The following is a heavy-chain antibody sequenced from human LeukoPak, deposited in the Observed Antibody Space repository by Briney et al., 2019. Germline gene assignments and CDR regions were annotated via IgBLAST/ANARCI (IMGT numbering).Heavy chain of an antibody. CDR1: GFTFSSHW. CDR2: VNSDGSST. CDR3: ARDSRSSGLTVDY. D-gene: IGHD6-19*01. Sequence: GGSLRLSCAASGFTFSSHWMHWVRQAPGKGLVWVSRVNSDGSSTSYAASVEGRFTISRDNAKNTLYLQMNSLRDEDTAVYYCARDSRSSGLTVDYWGQGALVTVSS. J-gene: IGHJ4*02. V-gene: IGHV3-74*01.